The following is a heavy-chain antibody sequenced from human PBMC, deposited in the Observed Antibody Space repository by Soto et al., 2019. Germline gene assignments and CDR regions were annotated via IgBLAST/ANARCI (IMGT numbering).Heavy chain of an antibody. Sequence: ASVKVSWKASGGTFSSYAISWVRQAPGQGHEWMGGIIPIFGTANYAQKFQGRVTITADESTSTAYMELSSLRSEDTAVYYCARGFPTGSIYYHYGMDVRGQGTTVTGSS. CDR2: IIPIFGTA. V-gene: IGHV1-69*13. D-gene: IGHD4-4*01. CDR3: ARGFPTGSIYYHYGMDV. CDR1: GGTFSSYA. J-gene: IGHJ6*02.